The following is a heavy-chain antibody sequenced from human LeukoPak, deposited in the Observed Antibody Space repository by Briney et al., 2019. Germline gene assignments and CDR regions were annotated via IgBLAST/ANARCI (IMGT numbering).Heavy chain of an antibody. J-gene: IGHJ4*02. CDR2: ISNTGDRT. D-gene: IGHD3-3*01. V-gene: IGHV3-23*01. CDR3: AKTLVTLSEDYFDH. CDR1: GFTFSYA. Sequence: GGSLRLSCAASGFTFSYAMSWVRQAPGKGLEWVSTISNTGDRTSYADSVKGRFTISRDDSKNTMYLQMNSLRAEDTAVYYCAKTLVTLSEDYFDHWGQGTLVTVSS.